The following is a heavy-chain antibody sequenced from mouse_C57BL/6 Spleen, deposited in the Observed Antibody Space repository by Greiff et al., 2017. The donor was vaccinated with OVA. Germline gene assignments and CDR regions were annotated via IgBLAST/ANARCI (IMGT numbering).Heavy chain of an antibody. V-gene: IGHV1-59*01. CDR1: GYTFTSYW. D-gene: IGHD1-1*01. Sequence: QVQLQPPGADLVRPVTSVKLSCKASGYTFTSYWMHWVKQRPGQGLEWIGVIDPSDSYTNYNQKFKGKATLTVDTSSSTAYMQLSSLTSEDSAVYYCASTVALRDYAMDYWGQGTSVTVSS. J-gene: IGHJ4*01. CDR3: ASTVALRDYAMDY. CDR2: IDPSDSYT.